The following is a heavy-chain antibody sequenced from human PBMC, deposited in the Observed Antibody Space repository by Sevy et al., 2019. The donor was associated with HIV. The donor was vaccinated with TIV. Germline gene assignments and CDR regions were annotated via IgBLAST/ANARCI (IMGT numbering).Heavy chain of an antibody. Sequence: GGSLRLSCAASGFTFSSYAMHWVRQAPGKGLEWVAVISYDGSNKYYADSVKGRFTISRDNSKNTLYLQMNSLRAEDTAEYYCAREGGYYGDYGYFDYWGQGTLVTVSS. J-gene: IGHJ4*02. V-gene: IGHV3-30-3*01. CDR2: ISYDGSNK. D-gene: IGHD4-17*01. CDR3: AREGGYYGDYGYFDY. CDR1: GFTFSSYA.